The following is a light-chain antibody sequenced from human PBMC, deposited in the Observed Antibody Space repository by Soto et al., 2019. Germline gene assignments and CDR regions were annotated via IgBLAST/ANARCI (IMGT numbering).Light chain of an antibody. CDR3: QQYDRFPYT. J-gene: IGKJ2*01. V-gene: IGKV1-5*03. CDR2: KAS. CDR1: QSLSYW. Sequence: DIQMTQSPSTLSASVGDTVTITCRASQSLSYWLAWYQQKPGQAPKLLIHKASTLESGVPSRFSGSGSGTEFTLTISRLQPDDFETFYCQQYDRFPYTFGQGTKLEIK.